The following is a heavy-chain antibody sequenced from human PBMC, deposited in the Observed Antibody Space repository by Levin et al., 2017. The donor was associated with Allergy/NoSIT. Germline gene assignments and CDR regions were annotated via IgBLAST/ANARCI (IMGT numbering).Heavy chain of an antibody. V-gene: IGHV1-46*02. D-gene: IGHD3-3*01. Sequence: GESLKISCKTSGDTFNNQYIHWVRQAPGQGFEWMGIINPSGGNTNNAQKFQGRITMTRDTSTSTLYMELSGLRSDDTAVYYCARAGRAFGVSWGQGTLVTVSA. CDR1: GDTFNNQY. CDR2: INPSGGNT. CDR3: ARAGRAFGVS. J-gene: IGHJ4*02.